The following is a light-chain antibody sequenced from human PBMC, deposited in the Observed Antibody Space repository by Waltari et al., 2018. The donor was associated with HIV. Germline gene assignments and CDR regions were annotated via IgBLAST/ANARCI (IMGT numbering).Light chain of an antibody. CDR1: QSVRNY. V-gene: IGKV1-39*01. CDR3: QQTFSEPWT. Sequence: DIQMTQSPSSLSASLGDRVTITCRSSQSVRNYLNWYLHKPEKAPEVVIFGASSLQSGVPSRFSASGSVTEFTLTISSLKPEDFATYYCQQTFSEPWTFGQGTKVEIK. CDR2: GAS. J-gene: IGKJ1*01.